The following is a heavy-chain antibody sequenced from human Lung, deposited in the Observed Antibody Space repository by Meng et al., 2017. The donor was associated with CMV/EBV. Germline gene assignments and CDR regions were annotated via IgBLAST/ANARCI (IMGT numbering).Heavy chain of an antibody. CDR2: ISAYNGNT. V-gene: IGHV1-18*01. Sequence: SVXVSXXASGYTFTSYGISWVRQAPGQGLEWMGWISAYNGNTNYAQKLQGRVTMTTDTSTSTAYMELRSLRSDDTAVYYCARNRYCSSTSCYFDYWGQGTXVTGSS. CDR1: GYTFTSYG. D-gene: IGHD2-2*01. CDR3: ARNRYCSSTSCYFDY. J-gene: IGHJ4*02.